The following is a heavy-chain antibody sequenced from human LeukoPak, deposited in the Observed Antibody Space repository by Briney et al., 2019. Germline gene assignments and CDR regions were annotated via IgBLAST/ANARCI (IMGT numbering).Heavy chain of an antibody. CDR3: ARELCYGSGSYYLFDY. V-gene: IGHV1-18*01. J-gene: IGHJ4*02. CDR2: ISAYNGNT. D-gene: IGHD3-10*01. CDR1: GYTFTSYG. Sequence: AASVKVSCKASGYTFTSYGISWVRRAPGQRLEWMGWISAYNGNTNYAQKLQGRVTMTTDTSTSTAYMELRSLRSDDTAVYYCARELCYGSGSYYLFDYWGQGTLVTVSS.